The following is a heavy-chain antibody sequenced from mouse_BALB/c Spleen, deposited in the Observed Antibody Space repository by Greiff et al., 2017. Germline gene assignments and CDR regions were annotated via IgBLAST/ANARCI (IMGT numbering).Heavy chain of an antibody. J-gene: IGHJ4*01. V-gene: IGHV5-17*02. CDR2: ISSGSSTI. CDR1: GFTFSSFG. Sequence: EVKLVESGGGLVQPGGSRKLSCAASGFTFSSFGMHWVRQAPEKGLEWVAYISSGSSTIYYADTVKGRFTISRDNPKNTLFLQMTSLRSEDTAMYYCASSGLLRLEYAMDYWGQGTSVTVSS. D-gene: IGHD1-2*01. CDR3: ASSGLLRLEYAMDY.